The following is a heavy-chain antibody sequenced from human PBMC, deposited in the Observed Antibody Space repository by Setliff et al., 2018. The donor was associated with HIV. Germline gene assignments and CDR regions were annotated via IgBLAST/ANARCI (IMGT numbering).Heavy chain of an antibody. CDR1: GFTFSTYS. CDR3: ARDCWEAIPSCDCFDI. V-gene: IGHV3-48*04. J-gene: IGHJ3*02. CDR2: ISSSTSTI. D-gene: IGHD2-21*01. Sequence: PGGSLRLSCAASGFTFSTYSMNWVRQAPGKGLEWVSYISSSTSTIYYADSVKGRFTISRDNAKNSLYLQMNSLRAEDTAVYYGARDCWEAIPSCDCFDIWGQGTMVTVSS.